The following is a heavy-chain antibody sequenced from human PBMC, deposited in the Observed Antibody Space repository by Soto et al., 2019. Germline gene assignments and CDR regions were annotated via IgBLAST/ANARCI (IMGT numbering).Heavy chain of an antibody. CDR2: INPRDGST. CDR1: GYTFTTYQ. Sequence: SVKVSCKASGYTFTTYQMHWVRQAPGQGLEWMGIINPRDGSTTYAQKFQGRVTMTRDTSTSTIYMELSTLKYEDTAVYYCARDPVIDPWGQGTLVTVSS. J-gene: IGHJ5*02. V-gene: IGHV1-46*01. CDR3: ARDPVIDP.